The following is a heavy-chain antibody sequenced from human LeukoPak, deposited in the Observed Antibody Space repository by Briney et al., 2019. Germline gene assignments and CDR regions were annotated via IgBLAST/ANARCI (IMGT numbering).Heavy chain of an antibody. V-gene: IGHV4-39*01. CDR1: GGSISSSSYY. CDR2: IYYSGST. D-gene: IGHD4-17*01. CDR3: ARLVTEYGDYATYYYYYMDV. J-gene: IGHJ6*03. Sequence: PSETLSLTCTVSGGSISSSSYYWGWLRQPPGKGLEWIGSIYYSGSTYYNPSLKSRVTISVDTSKNQFSLKLSSVTAADTAVYYCARLVTEYGDYATYYYYYMDVWGKGTTVTISS.